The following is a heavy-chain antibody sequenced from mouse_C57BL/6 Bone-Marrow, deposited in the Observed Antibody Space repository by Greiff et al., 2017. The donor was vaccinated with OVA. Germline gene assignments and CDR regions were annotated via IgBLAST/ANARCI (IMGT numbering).Heavy chain of an antibody. CDR1: GYTFTSYG. D-gene: IGHD1-1*01. CDR3: ARATTVVEASYYFDY. Sequence: QVQLQQSGAELARPGASVKLSCKASGYTFTSYGISWVKQRTGQGLEWIGEIYPRSGNTYYNEKFKGKATLTAEKSSSTAYMELRSLTSEDSAVYFCARATTVVEASYYFDYWGHGTTLTVSS. V-gene: IGHV1-81*01. J-gene: IGHJ2*01. CDR2: IYPRSGNT.